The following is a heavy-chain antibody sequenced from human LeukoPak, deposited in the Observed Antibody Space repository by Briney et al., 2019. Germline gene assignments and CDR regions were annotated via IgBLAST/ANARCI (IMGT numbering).Heavy chain of an antibody. J-gene: IGHJ4*02. Sequence: ASVKVSCKASVYTFTGYYIHWVRQAPGQRLEWIGWINPNSGGTSFAQKFQGRVTMTRDTSITTAYIELSRLPSDDTPVYYCARDGVVVPGALDYWGQGNLVTVSS. CDR3: ARDGVVVPGALDY. CDR2: INPNSGGT. V-gene: IGHV1-2*02. D-gene: IGHD2-2*01. CDR1: VYTFTGYY.